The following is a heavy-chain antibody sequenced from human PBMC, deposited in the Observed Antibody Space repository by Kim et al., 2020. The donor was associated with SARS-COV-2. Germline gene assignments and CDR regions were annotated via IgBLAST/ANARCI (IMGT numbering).Heavy chain of an antibody. Sequence: ASVKVSCKASGYTFTSYGISWVRQAPGQGLEWMGWISAYNGNTNYAQKLQGRVTMTTDTSTSTAYMELRSLRSDDTAVYYCARWPYYYDSSGYQRLDYWGQGTLVTVSS. D-gene: IGHD3-22*01. V-gene: IGHV1-18*01. CDR3: ARWPYYYDSSGYQRLDY. CDR1: GYTFTSYG. J-gene: IGHJ4*02. CDR2: ISAYNGNT.